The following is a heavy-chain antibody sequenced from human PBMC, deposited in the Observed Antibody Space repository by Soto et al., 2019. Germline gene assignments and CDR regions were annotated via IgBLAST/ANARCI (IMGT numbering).Heavy chain of an antibody. CDR3: AKVAMVVVAATQTGAFDI. CDR1: GFTFSSYA. CDR2: ISGSGGST. V-gene: IGHV3-23*01. D-gene: IGHD2-15*01. Sequence: GGSLRLSCAASGFTFSSYAMSWVRQAPGKGLEWVSAISGSGGSTYYADSVKGRFTISRDNSKNTLYLQMNSLRAEDTAVYYCAKVAMVVVAATQTGAFDIWGQGTMVTVSS. J-gene: IGHJ3*02.